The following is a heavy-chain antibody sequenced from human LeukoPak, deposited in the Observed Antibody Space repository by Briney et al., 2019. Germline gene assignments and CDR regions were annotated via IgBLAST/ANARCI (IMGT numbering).Heavy chain of an antibody. D-gene: IGHD1-26*01. J-gene: IGHJ4*02. V-gene: IGHV3-30*18. CDR1: GFTFDDYA. CDR3: AKTGVGATALVFDY. Sequence: PGGSLRLSCAASGFTFDDYAMHWVRQAPGKGLEWVAVISYDGSNKYYADSVKGRFTISRDNSKNTLYLQMNSLRAEDTAVYYCAKTGVGATALVFDYWGQGTLVTVSS. CDR2: ISYDGSNK.